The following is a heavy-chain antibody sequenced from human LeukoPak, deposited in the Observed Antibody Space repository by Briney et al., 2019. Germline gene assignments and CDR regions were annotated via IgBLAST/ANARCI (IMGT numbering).Heavy chain of an antibody. CDR2: ISAYNGYT. Sequence: ASVKVSCKASGYTFTSYGISWVRQAPGQGLEWMGWISAYNGYTNYAQKLQGRVTMTTDTSTSAAYMELRSLRSDDTAVYYCAMAPRFSPPFAYCGGDCYYYWGQGTLVTVSS. CDR3: AMAPRFSPPFAYCGGDCYYY. CDR1: GYTFTSYG. V-gene: IGHV1-18*01. D-gene: IGHD2-21*02. J-gene: IGHJ4*02.